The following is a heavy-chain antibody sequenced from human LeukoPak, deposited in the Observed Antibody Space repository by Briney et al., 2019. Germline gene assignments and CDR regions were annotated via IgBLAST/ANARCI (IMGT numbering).Heavy chain of an antibody. Sequence: MASETLSLTCAVYGGSFSGYYWSWIRQPPGKGLEWIGEINHSGSTNYNPSLKSRVTISVDTSKNQFSLKLSSVTAADTAVYYCASLPRDGYNPDAFDIWGQGTMVTVSS. D-gene: IGHD5-24*01. CDR3: ASLPRDGYNPDAFDI. CDR2: INHSGST. V-gene: IGHV4-34*01. CDR1: GGSFSGYY. J-gene: IGHJ3*02.